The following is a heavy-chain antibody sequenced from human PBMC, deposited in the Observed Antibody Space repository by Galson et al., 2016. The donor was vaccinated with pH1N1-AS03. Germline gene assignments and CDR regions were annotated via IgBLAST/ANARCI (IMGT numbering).Heavy chain of an antibody. J-gene: IGHJ4*02. Sequence: SLRLSCAASGFNFNFYGMSWVRQAPGKGLEWVSGLNGGGDTTYYADSTKGRFTVSRDNSKDTLYLQITSLRAEDTGIYYCAKDCMGCMLMFDSWGQGTLVTVSS. D-gene: IGHD3-16*01. CDR1: GFNFNFYG. CDR2: LNGGGDTT. V-gene: IGHV3-23*01. CDR3: AKDCMGCMLMFDS.